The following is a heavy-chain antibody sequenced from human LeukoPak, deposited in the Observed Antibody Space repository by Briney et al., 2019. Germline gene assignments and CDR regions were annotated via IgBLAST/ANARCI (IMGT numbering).Heavy chain of an antibody. CDR2: ISENPERR. Sequence: GGSLRLSCAVSGFSIAIYGITWVRQTPEKGLEWVSAISENPERRHYSNSVTGRFVISRDRSKNTVFLQMTSLRAEDTGVYYCAREENTLLLSLDYWGLGTLVTVSS. D-gene: IGHD2/OR15-2a*01. J-gene: IGHJ4*02. CDR1: GFSIAIYG. V-gene: IGHV3-23*01. CDR3: AREENTLLLSLDY.